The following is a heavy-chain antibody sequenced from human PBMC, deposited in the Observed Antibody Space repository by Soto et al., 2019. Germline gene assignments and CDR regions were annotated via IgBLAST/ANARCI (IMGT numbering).Heavy chain of an antibody. CDR1: GFTFSSYA. CDR3: AKDAITMVRGANNWFDP. D-gene: IGHD3-10*01. V-gene: IGHV3-23*01. J-gene: IGHJ5*02. Sequence: EVQLLESGGGLVQPGGSLTLSCAASGFTFSSYAMSWVRQAPGKGLEWVSAISGGGISTYYADSVRGRFTISRDNSRNTLYLQMNRLRAEDTAVYYFAKDAITMVRGANNWFDPWGQGTLVTVSS. CDR2: ISGGGIST.